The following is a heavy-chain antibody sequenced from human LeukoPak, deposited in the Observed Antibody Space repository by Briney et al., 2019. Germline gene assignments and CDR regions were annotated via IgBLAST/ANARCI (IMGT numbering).Heavy chain of an antibody. V-gene: IGHV3-30*18. CDR3: AKAYYYVSGSYYLGDY. CDR2: ISYDGSNK. CDR1: GFTFSSYG. D-gene: IGHD3-10*01. J-gene: IGHJ4*02. Sequence: QPGGSLRLSCAASGFTFSSYGMHWVRQAPGKGLEWVAVISYDGSNKYYADSVKGRFTISRDNSKNTLYLQMNTLRAEDTAVYYCAKAYYYVSGSYYLGDYWGQGTVVTVSS.